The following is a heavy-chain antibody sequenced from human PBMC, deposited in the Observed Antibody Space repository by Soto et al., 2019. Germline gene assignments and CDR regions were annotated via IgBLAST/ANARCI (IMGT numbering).Heavy chain of an antibody. CDR3: ARANWYSEY. V-gene: IGHV4-59*01. J-gene: IGHJ4*02. D-gene: IGHD7-27*01. CDR2: IYYSGST. CDR1: GGSISSYY. Sequence: SETLSLTCTVSGGSISSYYWSWIRQPPGKGLEWIGYIYYSGSTNYNPSLKSRVTISVDTSRNQFSLKLSSVTAADTAIYYCARANWYSEYWGQGTLVTVSS.